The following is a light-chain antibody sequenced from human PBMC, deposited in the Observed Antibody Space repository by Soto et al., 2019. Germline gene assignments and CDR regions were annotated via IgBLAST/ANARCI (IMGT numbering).Light chain of an antibody. V-gene: IGKV1-5*01. Sequence: DIQMTQSPSTLSASLGDRLTITCRDSQSISSWLAWYQQKPGKAPKLLIYDASSLESGVPSRFSGSGSGTEFTLTISSLQPDDFATYYCQQYNSYSWTFGQGTKVDI. CDR1: QSISSW. CDR3: QQYNSYSWT. CDR2: DAS. J-gene: IGKJ1*01.